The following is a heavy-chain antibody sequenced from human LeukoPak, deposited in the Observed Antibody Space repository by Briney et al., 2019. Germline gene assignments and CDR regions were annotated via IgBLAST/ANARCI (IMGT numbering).Heavy chain of an antibody. Sequence: PGGSLRLSCAASGFTFSSYAMHWVRQAPGKGLEWVASINHNGNVNYYVDSVKGRFTISRDNAKNSLYLQMSNLRAEDTAVYYCARAGYYDSSGRLPNYWGQGTLVTVSS. CDR2: INHNGNVN. J-gene: IGHJ4*02. CDR3: ARAGYYDSSGRLPNY. D-gene: IGHD3-22*01. V-gene: IGHV3-7*03. CDR1: GFTFSSYA.